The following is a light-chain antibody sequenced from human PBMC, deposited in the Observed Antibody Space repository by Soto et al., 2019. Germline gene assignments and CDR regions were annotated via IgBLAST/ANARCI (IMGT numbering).Light chain of an antibody. J-gene: IGKJ5*01. V-gene: IGKV3-15*01. CDR1: QSFSSN. Sequence: DIVMTQSPLSLPVTPGEPASISCRSIQSFSSNLAWYQQKPGQAPRLLIYGASTRATGIPARFSGSGSGTEFTLTISSLQSEDFAVYYCQQYNNWPSITFGQGTRLEIK. CDR2: GAS. CDR3: QQYNNWPSIT.